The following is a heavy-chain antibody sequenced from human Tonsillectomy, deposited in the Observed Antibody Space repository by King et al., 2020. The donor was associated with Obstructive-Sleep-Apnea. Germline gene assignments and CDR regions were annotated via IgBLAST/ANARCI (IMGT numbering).Heavy chain of an antibody. V-gene: IGHV3-21*01. Sequence: QLVQSGGGLVKPGGSLRLSCAASGFTFSYYGMNWVRQAPGKGLEWVSSISSSSSYIYYADSVKGRFTIARENAKKSLYLQMNSLRAEDTAVYYCAREVWVFCGGDCYSQGWYYYGMDVWGQGTTVTVSS. J-gene: IGHJ6*02. CDR2: ISSSSSYI. CDR1: GFTFSYYG. D-gene: IGHD2-21*02. CDR3: AREVWVFCGGDCYSQGWYYYGMDV.